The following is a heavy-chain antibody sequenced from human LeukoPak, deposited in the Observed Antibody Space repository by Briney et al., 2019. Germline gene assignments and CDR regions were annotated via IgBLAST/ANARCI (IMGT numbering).Heavy chain of an antibody. J-gene: IGHJ3*02. V-gene: IGHV4-30-4*08. D-gene: IGHD3-22*01. CDR1: GASISSGDYY. CDR3: ARDPGYDSSGYPDAFDI. Sequence: SQTLSLTCTVSGASISSGDYYWSWIRQPPWNGLEWIGYIYYSGSTYYNPSLKSRVTISVDTSKNQFSRKLSSVTAADTAVYYCARDPGYDSSGYPDAFDIWGQGTMVTVSS. CDR2: IYYSGST.